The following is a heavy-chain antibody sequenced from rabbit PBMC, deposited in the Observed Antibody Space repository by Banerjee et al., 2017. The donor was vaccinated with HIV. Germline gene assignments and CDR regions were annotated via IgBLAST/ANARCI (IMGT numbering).Heavy chain of an antibody. CDR3: AKSGSTDYTLLNF. Sequence: QEQLEESGGDLVKPEGSLTLTCTASGFTLSSYWICWVRQAPGKGLEWIACMDAGSSGTTNYASWAKGRFTISKTSSTTVTLQMTSLTAADTATYFCAKSGSTDYTLLNFWGPGTLVTVS. CDR1: GFTLSSYW. J-gene: IGHJ4*01. D-gene: IGHD8-1*01. V-gene: IGHV1S45*01. CDR2: MDAGSSGTT.